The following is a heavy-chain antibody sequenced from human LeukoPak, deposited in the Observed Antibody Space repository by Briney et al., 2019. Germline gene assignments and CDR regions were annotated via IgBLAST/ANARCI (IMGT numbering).Heavy chain of an antibody. CDR2: IISSVGTK. Sequence: GGSLRLSCAASGFTFSDYHMSWVRQAPGKGLDWLPDIISSVGTKYNADPVKGRLTISRDNAKNSLSLQMDSLRAEDTAVYFCARVVYQRSYGGTMYFFDYWGQGTLVTVSS. J-gene: IGHJ4*02. D-gene: IGHD4-23*01. V-gene: IGHV3-11*04. CDR3: ARVVYQRSYGGTMYFFDY. CDR1: GFTFSDYH.